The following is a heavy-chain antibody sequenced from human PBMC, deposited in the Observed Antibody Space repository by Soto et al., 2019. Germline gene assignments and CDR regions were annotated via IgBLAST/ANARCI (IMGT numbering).Heavy chain of an antibody. J-gene: IGHJ5*02. CDR1: GGTFSSYA. V-gene: IGHV1-69*13. Sequence: SVKVSCKASGGTFSSYAISWVRQAPGQGLEWMGGIIPIFGTANYAQKFQGRVTITADESTSTAYMELSSLRSEDTAVYYCARETQSYGGNSGNWFDPWGQGTLVTVSS. CDR3: ARETQSYGGNSGNWFDP. CDR2: IIPIFGTA. D-gene: IGHD2-21*02.